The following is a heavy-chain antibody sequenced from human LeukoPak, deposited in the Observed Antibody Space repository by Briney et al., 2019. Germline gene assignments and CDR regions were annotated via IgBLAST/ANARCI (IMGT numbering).Heavy chain of an antibody. CDR3: ARDLGWLHYED. D-gene: IGHD5-12*01. Sequence: GGSVRLSCAASGFTFSSHGMNWVRQAPGKGLEWVSGIGGTGGFITYYAESVKGRSTVSRDNSKNKLYLQMNSLRADDTAIYYCARDLGWLHYEDWGQGTLVTVSS. V-gene: IGHV3-23*01. J-gene: IGHJ4*02. CDR2: IGGTGGFIT. CDR1: GFTFSSHG.